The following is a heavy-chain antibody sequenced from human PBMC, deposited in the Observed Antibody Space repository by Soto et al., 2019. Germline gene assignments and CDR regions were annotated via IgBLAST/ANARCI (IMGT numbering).Heavy chain of an antibody. V-gene: IGHV4-61*01. CDR2: IYYSGST. Sequence: SETLSLTCTVSGGSVSSGSYYWSWIRQPPGKGLEWIGYIYYSGSTNYNPSLKSRVTISVDTSKNQFSLKLSSVTAADTAVYYCARVKGLQGPVEMATIEYFDYWGQGTLVTVSS. CDR3: ARVKGLQGPVEMATIEYFDY. J-gene: IGHJ4*02. CDR1: GGSVSSGSYY. D-gene: IGHD2-21*01.